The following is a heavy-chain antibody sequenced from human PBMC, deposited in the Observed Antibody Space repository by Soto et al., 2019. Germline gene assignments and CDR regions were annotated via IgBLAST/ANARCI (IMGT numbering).Heavy chain of an antibody. CDR2: IYYSGST. D-gene: IGHD6-19*01. Sequence: SGTLSLTCSVSGGSINSSSYFWGWVRQPPGKGLEWIGSIYYSGSTYYNPSLRSRVTISVDTSKNQFSLKLSSVTAADAAVFYCARHYSSGSRNWFDPWGQGTLVTVSS. CDR1: GGSINSSSYF. V-gene: IGHV4-39*01. CDR3: ARHYSSGSRNWFDP. J-gene: IGHJ5*02.